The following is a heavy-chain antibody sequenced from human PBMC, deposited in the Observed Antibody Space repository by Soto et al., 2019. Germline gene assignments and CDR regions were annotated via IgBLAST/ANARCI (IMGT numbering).Heavy chain of an antibody. CDR1: GFTFSNYW. Sequence: EVKLVESGGGLVQPGGSLRLTCAASGFTFSNYWINWVRQVSGKGLEWVANINQDGSEIHYVDSVKGRFTISRDNAKNSVYLQMNSLRGEDTAVYYCVRDRAMEDYWGQGTLVTVAS. D-gene: IGHD5-18*01. CDR2: INQDGSEI. J-gene: IGHJ4*02. CDR3: VRDRAMEDY. V-gene: IGHV3-7*01.